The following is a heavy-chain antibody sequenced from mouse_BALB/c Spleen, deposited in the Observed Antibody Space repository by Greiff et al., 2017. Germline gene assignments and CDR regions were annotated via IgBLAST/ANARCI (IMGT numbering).Heavy chain of an antibody. V-gene: IGHV1S81*02. D-gene: IGHD2-10*02. CDR3: ARGQYGCHPAMDY. CDR2: INPSSGRT. J-gene: IGHJ4*01. Sequence: QVQLQQPGAELVKPGASVKLSCKASGYTFTSYWMHWVQQRPGQGLEWFGEINPSSGRTKYNEKFKSKATLTVDNTTSTAYMQLSSLTSEDSAVYYCARGQYGCHPAMDYWGQGTTVTVSS. CDR1: GYTFTSYW.